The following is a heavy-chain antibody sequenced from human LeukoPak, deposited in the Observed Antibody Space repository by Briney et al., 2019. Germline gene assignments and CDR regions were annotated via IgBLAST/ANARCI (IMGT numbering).Heavy chain of an antibody. CDR2: IRYDGGQK. V-gene: IGHV3-30*02. CDR3: AKMYYNALTGSHAPYYFDY. Sequence: RGSLRLSCAASGFTFSSYGMYWVRQAPGKGLEWVAFIRYDGGQKYYADSVKGRFTISRDNSKNTLYLQMNSLGAEDTAVYYCAKMYYNALTGSHAPYYFDYWGQGTLVTVSS. J-gene: IGHJ4*02. D-gene: IGHD3-9*01. CDR1: GFTFSSYG.